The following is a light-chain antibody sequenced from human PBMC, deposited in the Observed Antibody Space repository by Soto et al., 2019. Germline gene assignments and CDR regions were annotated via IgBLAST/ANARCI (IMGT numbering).Light chain of an antibody. Sequence: LTQPASVSGSPGQSITISCTGTSSDVGGYNYVSWYQQHPGKAPKLMIYGVSNRPSGVSNRFSGSKSGNTASLTISGLQAEDEADYYCSSYTSSSTPRVFGTGTKVTVL. CDR3: SSYTSSSTPRV. J-gene: IGLJ1*01. CDR2: GVS. CDR1: SSDVGGYNY. V-gene: IGLV2-14*01.